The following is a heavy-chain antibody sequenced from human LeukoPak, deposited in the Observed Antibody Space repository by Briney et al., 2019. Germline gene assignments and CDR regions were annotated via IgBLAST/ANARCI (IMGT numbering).Heavy chain of an antibody. D-gene: IGHD3-3*01. J-gene: IGHJ4*02. CDR3: ASPGRFLEWLLLDY. CDR2: ISYDGSNK. CDR1: GFTFSSYA. Sequence: GGSLRPSCAASGFTFSSYAMHWVRQAPGKGLEWVAVISYDGSNKYYADSVKGRFTISRDNSKNTLYLQMNSLRAEDTAVYYCASPGRFLEWLLLDYWGQGTLVTVSS. V-gene: IGHV3-30-3*01.